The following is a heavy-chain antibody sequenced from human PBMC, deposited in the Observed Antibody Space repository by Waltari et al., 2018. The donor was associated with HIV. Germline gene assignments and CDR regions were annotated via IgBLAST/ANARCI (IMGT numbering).Heavy chain of an antibody. V-gene: IGHV3-74*01. CDR3: TRAVFWSGFFRDYFFDY. CDR2: VNGDASST. D-gene: IGHD3-3*01. Sequence: FNFSNYWIYWVRQLPGKGLVWVSRVNGDASSTDYADSVRGRFTISRDNAKNTVYLQMNSLRAEDTALYYCTRAVFWSGFFRDYFFDYWGQGTPVTVSS. J-gene: IGHJ4*02. CDR1: FNFSNYW.